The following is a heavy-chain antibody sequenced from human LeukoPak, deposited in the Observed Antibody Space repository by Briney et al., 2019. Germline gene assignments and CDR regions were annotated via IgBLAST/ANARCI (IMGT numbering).Heavy chain of an antibody. J-gene: IGHJ4*02. CDR3: ARVPGIAATGPFDY. D-gene: IGHD6-13*01. V-gene: IGHV3-30-3*01. Sequence: GRSLRLSCAASGFTFSSYPMHWVRQAPGKGLEWVAVISHDGSNIYYADSVKGRFTISRDNSKNTLYLQMNSLRVEDTAVYHCARVPGIAATGPFDYWGQGTLVTVSS. CDR2: ISHDGSNI. CDR1: GFTFSSYP.